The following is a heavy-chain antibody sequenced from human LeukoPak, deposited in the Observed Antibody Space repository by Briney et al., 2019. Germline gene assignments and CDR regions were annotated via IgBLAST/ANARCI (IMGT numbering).Heavy chain of an antibody. Sequence: PSETLSLTCTVSGGSISSYYWSWIRQPPGKGLEWIGYIYYSGSTNYNPSLKSRVTISVDTSKNQFSLKLSSVTAADTAVYYCARHCSSTSCLTYYYGSGDAFDIWGQGTMVTVSS. CDR2: IYYSGST. CDR3: ARHCSSTSCLTYYYGSGDAFDI. J-gene: IGHJ3*02. CDR1: GGSISSYY. D-gene: IGHD3-10*01. V-gene: IGHV4-59*08.